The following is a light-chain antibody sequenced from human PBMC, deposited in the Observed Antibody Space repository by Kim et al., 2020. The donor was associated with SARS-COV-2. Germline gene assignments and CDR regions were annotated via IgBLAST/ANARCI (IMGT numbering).Light chain of an antibody. Sequence: QSVLTQPPSVSGAPGQRVTISCTGSSSNIGAGYDVHWYQQLPGTAPKLLIYGNNNRPSGVPDRFSGSKSGTSVSLAITGLQAEDEADYYCQSYDSGLSGSVFGGGTQLTVL. CDR3: QSYDSGLSGSV. V-gene: IGLV1-40*01. CDR2: GNN. CDR1: SSNIGAGYD. J-gene: IGLJ2*01.